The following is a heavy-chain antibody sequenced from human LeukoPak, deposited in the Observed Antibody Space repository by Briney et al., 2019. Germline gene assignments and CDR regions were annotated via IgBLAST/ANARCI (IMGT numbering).Heavy chain of an antibody. V-gene: IGHV5-51*01. CDR1: GYTFSSYW. D-gene: IGHD2-21*01. CDR3: ARIYCEVESTC. Sequence: GESLKISCKASGYTFSSYWIGWVRQMPGKGLEWMGVIYPEDSDTRYSPSFQGQVTISADTSISTAYLQWSSLQPSDTAMYYCARIYCEVESTCWGQGTLVTVSS. J-gene: IGHJ4*02. CDR2: IYPEDSDT.